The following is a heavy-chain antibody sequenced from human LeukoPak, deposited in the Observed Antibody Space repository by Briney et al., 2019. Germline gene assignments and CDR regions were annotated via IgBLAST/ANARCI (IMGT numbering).Heavy chain of an antibody. CDR2: IYYSGST. D-gene: IGHD6-13*01. CDR3: ARQVAAADYYYYYGMDV. J-gene: IGHJ6*02. CDR1: GASISTYY. Sequence: PSETLSLTCTVSGASISTYYWSWIRQPPGKGLEWIGYIYYSGSTDYNPSLKSRVTMSVDTSKNQFSLKLSSVTAADTAVYYCARQVAAADYYYYYGMDVWGQGTTVTVSS. V-gene: IGHV4-59*13.